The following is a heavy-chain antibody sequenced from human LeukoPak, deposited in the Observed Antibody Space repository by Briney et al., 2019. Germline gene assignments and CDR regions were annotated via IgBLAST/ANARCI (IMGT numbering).Heavy chain of an antibody. Sequence: PSETLSLTCTVAGGSMSSYYWSGIRRPPGKGLGWIGYMYYSGSTNYNPSLKSRVTISVDTSKNQCSLKLSSVTAADTAVYYCARQGGGFWYFDLWGRDTLVTVSS. CDR2: MYYSGST. V-gene: IGHV4-59*08. CDR1: GGSMSSYY. CDR3: ARQGGGFWYFDL. D-gene: IGHD6-25*01. J-gene: IGHJ2*01.